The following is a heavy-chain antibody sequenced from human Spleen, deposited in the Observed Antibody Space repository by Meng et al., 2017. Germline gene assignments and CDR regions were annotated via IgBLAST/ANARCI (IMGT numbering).Heavy chain of an antibody. CDR1: GYTFTSYA. V-gene: IGHV1-18*01. CDR2: ISAYNGKT. Sequence: ASVKVSCKSSGYTFTSYAINWVRQAPGQGLEWMGWISAYNGKTDYAQKLQGRVTMTTDTSTSTAYMELRSLISDDTAVYYCARGDHYFDYWGQGTLVTVSS. CDR3: ARGDHYFDY. J-gene: IGHJ4*02.